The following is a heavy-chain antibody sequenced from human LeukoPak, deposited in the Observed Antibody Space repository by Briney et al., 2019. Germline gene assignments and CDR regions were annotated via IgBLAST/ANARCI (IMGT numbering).Heavy chain of an antibody. V-gene: IGHV3-21*01. CDR1: GFTFSSYS. CDR3: ARASVLTFDY. CDR2: ISSSSSYI. J-gene: IGHJ4*02. D-gene: IGHD4/OR15-4a*01. Sequence: GGSLRLSCAAPGFTFSSYSMNWVRQAPGKGLEWVSSISSSSSYICYADSVKGRFTISRDNAKNSLYLQMNSLRAEDTAVYYCARASVLTFDYWGQGTLVTVSS.